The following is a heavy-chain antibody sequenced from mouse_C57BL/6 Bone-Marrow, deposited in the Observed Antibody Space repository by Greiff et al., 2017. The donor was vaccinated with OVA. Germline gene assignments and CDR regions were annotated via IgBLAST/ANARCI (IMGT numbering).Heavy chain of an antibody. V-gene: IGHV5-6*01. D-gene: IGHD2-4*01. J-gene: IGHJ3*01. CDR2: ISSGGSYT. CDR3: ARQGLPWFAY. CDR1: GFTFSSYG. Sequence: EVQLKESGGDLVKPGGSLKLSCAASGFTFSSYGMSWVRQTPDKRLEWVATISSGGSYTYYPDSVKGRFTISRDNAKNTLYLQMSSLKSEDTAMYYCARQGLPWFAYWGQGTLVTVSA.